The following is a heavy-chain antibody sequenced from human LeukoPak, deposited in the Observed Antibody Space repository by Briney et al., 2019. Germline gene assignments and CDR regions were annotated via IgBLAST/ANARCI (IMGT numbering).Heavy chain of an antibody. CDR3: AKAAGGDFSSGYLLGHFDY. CDR2: IRNDGSNK. V-gene: IGHV3-30*02. J-gene: IGHJ4*02. D-gene: IGHD3-3*01. Sequence: PGGSLRLSCAASGFTFSSYGMHWVRQAPGKGLEWVAFIRNDGSNKHYADSVKGRFTISRDNSKNTLYLQMNSLRAEDTAVYYCAKAAGGDFSSGYLLGHFDYWGQGTLVTVSS. CDR1: GFTFSSYG.